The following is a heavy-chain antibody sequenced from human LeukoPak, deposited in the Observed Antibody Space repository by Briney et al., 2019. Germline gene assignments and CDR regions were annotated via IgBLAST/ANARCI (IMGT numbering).Heavy chain of an antibody. D-gene: IGHD3-9*01. Sequence: GGSLRLSCAASGFTFSSYGMHWVRQAPGKGLEWVSAISGGGSATYYADSVKGRFTISRDNSKNRVFLQMKSLRAEDTAVYYCAKDLDIVTGYYMVDWGQGTLVTVSS. J-gene: IGHJ4*02. CDR3: AKDLDIVTGYYMVD. CDR1: GFTFSSYG. CDR2: ISGGGSAT. V-gene: IGHV3-23*01.